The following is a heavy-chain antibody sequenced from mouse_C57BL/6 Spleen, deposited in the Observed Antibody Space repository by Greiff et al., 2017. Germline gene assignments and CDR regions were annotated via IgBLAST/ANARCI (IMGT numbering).Heavy chain of an antibody. CDR1: GFTFSDYG. CDR2: ISNLAYSI. CDR3: ARGGITTVVEPDAMDY. J-gene: IGHJ4*01. Sequence: EVHLVESGGGLVQPGGSLKLSCAASGFTFSDYGMAWVRQAPRKGPEWVAFISNLAYSIYYADTVTGRFTISRENAKNTLYLEMSSLRSEDTAMYYCARGGITTVVEPDAMDYWGQGTSVTVSS. D-gene: IGHD1-1*01. V-gene: IGHV5-15*01.